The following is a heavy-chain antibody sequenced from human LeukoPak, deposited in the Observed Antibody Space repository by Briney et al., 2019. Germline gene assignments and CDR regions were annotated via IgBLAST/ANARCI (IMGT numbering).Heavy chain of an antibody. CDR1: GFTFSTSA. Sequence: GSLRLSCVVSGFTFSTSAMNWARQAPGKGLEWVASINHNGNVNYYVDSVKGRFTISRDNAKNSLYLQMSNLRAEDTAVYFCARGGGLDVWGQGATVTVSS. D-gene: IGHD3-16*01. CDR2: INHNGNVN. J-gene: IGHJ6*02. V-gene: IGHV3-7*03. CDR3: ARGGGLDV.